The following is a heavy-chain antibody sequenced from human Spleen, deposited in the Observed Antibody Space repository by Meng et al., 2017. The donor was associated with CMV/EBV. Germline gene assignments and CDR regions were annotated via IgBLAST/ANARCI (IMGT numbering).Heavy chain of an antibody. J-gene: IGHJ4*02. D-gene: IGHD2-21*01. CDR2: ISASGGST. CDR3: ARVILNSNVMMIASDY. CDR1: GFTFTNFG. Sequence: GESLKISCAASGFTFTNFGMNWVRQAPGKGLEWVSTISASGGSTYYADSVRGRFTISRDTSKNTLNLQMSSLRAEDTGVYYCARVILNSNVMMIASDYWGQGTLVTVSS. V-gene: IGHV3-23*01.